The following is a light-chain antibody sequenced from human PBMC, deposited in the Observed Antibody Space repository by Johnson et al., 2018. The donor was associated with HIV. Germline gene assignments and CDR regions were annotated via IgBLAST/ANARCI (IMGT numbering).Light chain of an antibody. J-gene: IGLJ1*01. V-gene: IGLV1-51*02. CDR1: SSNIGNNY. Sequence: QSVLTQPPSVSAAPGQKVTISFSGSSSNIGNNYVSWYQQLPGTAPKLLIYENNKRPSGIPDRFSGSKSGTSATLGITGLQTGDEADYYCGTWDNSLSTGGVVGTGTKVIVL. CDR3: GTWDNSLSTGGV. CDR2: ENN.